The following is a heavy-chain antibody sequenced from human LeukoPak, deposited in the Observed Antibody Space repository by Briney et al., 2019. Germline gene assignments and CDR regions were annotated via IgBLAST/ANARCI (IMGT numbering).Heavy chain of an antibody. J-gene: IGHJ4*02. CDR3: AHRVRYAETTVFDY. V-gene: IGHV2-5*01. D-gene: IGHD4-11*01. CDR2: IYWNDDK. Sequence: SGPTLVNPTQALTLTCTFSGFSLSTSGVGVGWIRQPPGKALEWLALIYWNDDKRYSPSLKSRLTITKDTSKNQVVLTMTNMDPVDTATYYCAHRVRYAETTVFDYWGQGTLVTVSS. CDR1: GFSLSTSGVG.